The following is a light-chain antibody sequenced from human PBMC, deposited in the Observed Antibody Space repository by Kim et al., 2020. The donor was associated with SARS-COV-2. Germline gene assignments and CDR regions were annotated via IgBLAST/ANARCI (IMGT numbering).Light chain of an antibody. CDR1: SSNIGSNY. Sequence: QSVLTQPPSASGTPGQRVAISCSGSSSNIGSNYVYWYQQLPGTAPKVLIYRNHQRPSGVPDRFSGSKSDTSASLAISGLRSEDEADYYCAAWDDSLSGVIFGGGTQLTVL. CDR2: RNH. CDR3: AAWDDSLSGVI. V-gene: IGLV1-47*01. J-gene: IGLJ2*01.